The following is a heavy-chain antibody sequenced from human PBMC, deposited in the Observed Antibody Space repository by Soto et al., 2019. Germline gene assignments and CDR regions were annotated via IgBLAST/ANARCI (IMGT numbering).Heavy chain of an antibody. CDR2: IIPIFGTA. Sequence: SVKVSCKASGGTFSTYAISWVRQAPGQGLEWMGGIIPIFGTANYAQKFQGRVTITADGSTSTAYMEVSSLRSEDTAVYYCAKVRSTTIFDVVSLFDYWGQGTLVTVSS. D-gene: IGHD3-3*01. V-gene: IGHV1-69*13. CDR3: AKVRSTTIFDVVSLFDY. CDR1: GGTFSTYA. J-gene: IGHJ4*02.